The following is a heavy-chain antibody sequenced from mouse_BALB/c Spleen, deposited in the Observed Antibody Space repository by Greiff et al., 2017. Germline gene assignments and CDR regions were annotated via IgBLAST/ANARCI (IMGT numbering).Heavy chain of an antibody. Sequence: EVQGVESGGGLVKPGGSLKLSCAASGFTFSSYTMSWVRQTPEKRLEWVATISSGGSYTYYPDSVKGRFTISRDNAKNTLYLQMSSLKSEDTAMYYCTRDPPYGNQYYLDYWGQGTTLTVSS. CDR1: GFTFSSYT. V-gene: IGHV5-6-4*01. CDR2: ISSGGSYT. D-gene: IGHD2-1*01. J-gene: IGHJ2*01. CDR3: TRDPPYGNQYYLDY.